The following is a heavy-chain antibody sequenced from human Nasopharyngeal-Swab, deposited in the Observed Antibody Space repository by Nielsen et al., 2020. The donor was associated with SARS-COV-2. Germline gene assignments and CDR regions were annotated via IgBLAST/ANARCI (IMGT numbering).Heavy chain of an antibody. CDR3: AKDSGLAVVAAATPAYY. CDR1: GFTFSSYA. CDR2: ISASVIDT. J-gene: IGHJ4*02. V-gene: IGHV3-23*01. Sequence: GESLKISCAASGFTFSSYAMTWFRQAPGKGPEWVSTISASVIDTNYADSVKGRFTISRDNSRSTLFLQMSSLRAEDTAVYYCAKDSGLAVVAAATPAYYWVQGTLVIVSS. D-gene: IGHD2-15*01.